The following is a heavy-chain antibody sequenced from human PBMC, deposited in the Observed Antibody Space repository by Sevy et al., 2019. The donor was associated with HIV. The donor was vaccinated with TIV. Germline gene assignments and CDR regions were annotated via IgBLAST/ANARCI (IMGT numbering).Heavy chain of an antibody. CDR2: ISYDGSNK. CDR1: GFTFSSYG. J-gene: IGHJ4*02. Sequence: GGSLRLSCAASGFTFSSYGMHWVRQAPGKGLEWVAVISYDGSNKYYADSVKGRFTISRDNSKNTLYRQMNSLRAEDTAVYYCAKDLRQWLYYFDYWGQGTLVTVSS. CDR3: AKDLRQWLYYFDY. D-gene: IGHD6-19*01. V-gene: IGHV3-30*18.